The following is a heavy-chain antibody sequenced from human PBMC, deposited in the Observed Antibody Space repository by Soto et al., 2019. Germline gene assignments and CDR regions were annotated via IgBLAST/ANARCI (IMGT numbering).Heavy chain of an antibody. Sequence: QVQLVESGGGVVQPGRSLRLSCAASGFTFSSYGMHWVRQAPGKGLEWVAVISYDGSNKYYADSVKGRFTISRDNSKNTLYLQMNSMRAEDTAVYYWAKTHPRYSYCYYGMDVWGQGTTVTVSS. CDR2: ISYDGSNK. V-gene: IGHV3-30*18. CDR1: GFTFSSYG. J-gene: IGHJ6*02. D-gene: IGHD5-18*01. CDR3: AKTHPRYSYCYYGMDV.